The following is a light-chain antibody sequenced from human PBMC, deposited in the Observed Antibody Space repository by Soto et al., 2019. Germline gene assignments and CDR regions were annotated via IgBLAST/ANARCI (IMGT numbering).Light chain of an antibody. V-gene: IGLV2-14*01. CDR1: SSDVGGYEY. CDR3: SSYTSSSPLEV. Sequence: QSVLTQPASVSGSPGQSITISCTGTSSDVGGYEYVLWYQQQPGKAPQLMIYDVSKRSAGVSHRFSGYKSANTSSLTISGLQAEDEADYYCSSYTSSSPLEVFGTGTKLTVL. CDR2: DVS. J-gene: IGLJ1*01.